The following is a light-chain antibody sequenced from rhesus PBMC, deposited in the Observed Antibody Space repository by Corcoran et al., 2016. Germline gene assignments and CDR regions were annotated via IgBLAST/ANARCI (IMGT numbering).Light chain of an antibody. CDR3: QKYSSSPYS. Sequence: QVILTQSPATLSLSPGERATLSCRASQSVSSYLAWYQQKPGQAPRLLIHGASSRATGIPDRFSGMGSGKEFILTFSSMEHEDFSVYYWQKYSSSPYSFGQGTKVEIK. CDR2: GAS. J-gene: IGKJ2*01. V-gene: IGKV3-53*01. CDR1: QSVSSY.